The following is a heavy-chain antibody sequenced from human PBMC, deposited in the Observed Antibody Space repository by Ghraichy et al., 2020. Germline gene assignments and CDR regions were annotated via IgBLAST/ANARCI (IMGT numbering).Heavy chain of an antibody. J-gene: IGHJ4*02. CDR1: GYTFSSYA. V-gene: IGHV1-3*01. CDR2: INAGNGNT. CDR3: AREGIYCSSTSCYTVGFDY. Sequence: ASVKVSCKASGYTFSSYAMHWVRQAPGQRLEWMGWINAGNGNTKYSQKFQGRVTITRDTSASTAYMELSSLRSEDTAVYYCAREGIYCSSTSCYTVGFDYWGQGTLVTVSS. D-gene: IGHD2-2*02.